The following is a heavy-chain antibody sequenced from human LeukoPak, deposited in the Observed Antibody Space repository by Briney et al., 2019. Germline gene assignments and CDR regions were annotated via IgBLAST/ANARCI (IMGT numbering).Heavy chain of an antibody. V-gene: IGHV3-53*01. CDR3: ARGTTGDPSNFDY. Sequence: GGSLRLSCAASGFTVSSNYMSWVRQAPGKGLEWVSVIYSGGSTYYADSVKGRFTISRDNSKNTLYLQMNSLRAEDTAVYYCARGTTGDPSNFDYWGQGTLVTVSS. CDR2: IYSGGST. J-gene: IGHJ4*02. D-gene: IGHD7-27*01. CDR1: GFTVSSNY.